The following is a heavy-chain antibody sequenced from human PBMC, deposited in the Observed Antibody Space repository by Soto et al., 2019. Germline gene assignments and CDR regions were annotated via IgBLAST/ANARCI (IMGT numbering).Heavy chain of an antibody. V-gene: IGHV1-69*02. CDR2: IIPILGIA. CDR3: ARLRDSDGMVV. J-gene: IGHJ6*02. Sequence: QVQLVQSGAEVKKPGSSVKVSCKASGGTFSSYTISWVRQAPGQGLEWMGRIIPILGIANYAQKVQGRVTITADKSTSAGYMELSSLRSEDTAVYYCARLRDSDGMVVWGQVTTVTVSS. D-gene: IGHD1-26*01. CDR1: GGTFSSYT.